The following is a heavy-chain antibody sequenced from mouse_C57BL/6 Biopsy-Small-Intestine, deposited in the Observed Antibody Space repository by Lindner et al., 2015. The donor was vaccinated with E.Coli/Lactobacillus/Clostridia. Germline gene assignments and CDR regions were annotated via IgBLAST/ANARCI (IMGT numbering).Heavy chain of an antibody. D-gene: IGHD4-1*01. J-gene: IGHJ4*01. CDR2: IDPGSGDT. V-gene: IGHV14-4*01. CDR3: TVTGTYYAMDY. CDR1: GFNIKDDY. Sequence: VQLQESGAELVRPGASVKLSCTASGFNIKDDYMHWVKQRPEQGLEWIGWIDPGSGDTEYASKFQGKATITADTSSNTACLQLSSLTSEDTAVYYCTVTGTYYAMDYWGQGTSVTVSS.